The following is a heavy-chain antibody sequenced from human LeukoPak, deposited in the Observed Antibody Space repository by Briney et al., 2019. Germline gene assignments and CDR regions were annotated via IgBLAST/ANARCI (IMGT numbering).Heavy chain of an antibody. J-gene: IGHJ4*02. D-gene: IGHD2-2*01. Sequence: PGGSLRLSCAASGFTFSDYYMSWIRQAPGKGLEWVSYISSSGSTKYFADSVKGRFTISRANAKNSLYLQMNSLRAEDTAVYYCAREGGSRCSSTSCFNFDYGGQGTLVTVSS. V-gene: IGHV3-11*01. CDR2: ISSSGSTK. CDR3: AREGGSRCSSTSCFNFDY. CDR1: GFTFSDYY.